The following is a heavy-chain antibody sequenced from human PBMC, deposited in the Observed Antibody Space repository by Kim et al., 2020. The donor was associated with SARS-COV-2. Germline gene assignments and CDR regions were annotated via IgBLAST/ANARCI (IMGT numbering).Heavy chain of an antibody. J-gene: IGHJ5*02. CDR1: GDSISNYY. CDR2: VHPTGRT. V-gene: IGHV4-59*08. D-gene: IGHD3-10*01. Sequence: SETLSLTCFVSGDSISNYYWSWIRQPPGKRLEWIAWVHPTGRTMYNPSLKSRVTISLDTSQNLFSLTLRSVTAADTAVSYCARHENSGTYPLDTWGQGTLLTVSS. CDR3: ARHENSGTYPLDT.